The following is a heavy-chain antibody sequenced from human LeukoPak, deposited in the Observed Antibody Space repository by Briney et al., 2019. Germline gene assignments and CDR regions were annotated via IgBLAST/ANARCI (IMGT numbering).Heavy chain of an antibody. Sequence: SETLSLTCTVSGGSISSSSYYWGWIRQPPGKGLEWIGSIYYSGSTYYNPSLKSRVTISVDTSKNQFSLKLSSVTAADTAVYYCARGRRRGYMDVWGKGTTVTVSS. V-gene: IGHV4-39*01. CDR1: GGSISSSSYY. CDR2: IYYSGST. J-gene: IGHJ6*03. CDR3: ARGRRRGYMDV. D-gene: IGHD3-10*01.